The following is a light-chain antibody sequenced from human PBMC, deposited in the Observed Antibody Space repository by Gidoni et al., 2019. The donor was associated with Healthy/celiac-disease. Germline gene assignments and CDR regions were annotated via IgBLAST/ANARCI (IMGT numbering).Light chain of an antibody. J-gene: IGKJ3*01. CDR3: QQYDNLPVT. CDR1: QDISNY. CDR2: DAS. Sequence: DIQMTQSPSSLSASVGDRVTITCQASQDISNYLKWYQQNPGKAPKLLIYDASNLETGVPSRFSGSGSGTDFTFTISSLQPEDIATYYCQQYDNLPVTFGPGTKVDIK. V-gene: IGKV1-33*01.